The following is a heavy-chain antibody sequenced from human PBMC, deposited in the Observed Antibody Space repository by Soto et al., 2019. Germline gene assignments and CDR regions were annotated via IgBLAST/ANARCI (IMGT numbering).Heavy chain of an antibody. V-gene: IGHV4-34*01. CDR2: INHSGGT. CDR1: GGSFSGYY. J-gene: IGHJ4*02. Sequence: SETLSLTCAVYGGSFSGYYWSWIRQPPGKGLEWIGEINHSGGTNYNPSLKSRVTISVDTSKNQFSLKLSSVTAADTAVYYCARGPRLTRIAARPGGYYFDYCGRGTLVTVSS. CDR3: ARGPRLTRIAARPGGYYFDY. D-gene: IGHD6-6*01.